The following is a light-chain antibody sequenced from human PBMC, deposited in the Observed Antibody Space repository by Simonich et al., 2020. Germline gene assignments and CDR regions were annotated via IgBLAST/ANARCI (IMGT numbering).Light chain of an antibody. CDR2: EVS. J-gene: IGLJ2*01. Sequence: QSALTQPPSASGSPGQSVPISCTGTSSDVGGYNYVSWYQQHPGKAPKLMIYEVSKRPSGVPDRFSGSKSGHTASLTVSGLQAEDEADYYCSSYAGSNNVVFGGGTKLTVL. CDR1: SSDVGGYNY. CDR3: SSYAGSNNVV. V-gene: IGLV2-8*01.